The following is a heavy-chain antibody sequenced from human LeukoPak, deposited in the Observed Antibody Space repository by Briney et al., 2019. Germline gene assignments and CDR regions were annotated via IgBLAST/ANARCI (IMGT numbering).Heavy chain of an antibody. D-gene: IGHD3-10*01. V-gene: IGHV3-30-3*01. Sequence: PGGSLRLSCAASGFTFSSYAMHWVRQAPGKGLEWVAVISYDGSNKYYADSVKGRFTISRDNSKNTLYLQMNSLRAEDTAVYYCARGMIRGVPDDAFDIWGQGTMVTVSS. J-gene: IGHJ3*02. CDR3: ARGMIRGVPDDAFDI. CDR2: ISYDGSNK. CDR1: GFTFSSYA.